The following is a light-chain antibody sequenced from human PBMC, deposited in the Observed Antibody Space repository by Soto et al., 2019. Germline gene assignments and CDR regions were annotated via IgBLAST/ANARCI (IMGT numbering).Light chain of an antibody. V-gene: IGLV2-14*03. Sequence: SALNQPASVSGSPGQSITLSCTGTSSDVGGYNYVSWYQHHPGKAPKLIIYDVTNRPSGVSNPFSGSKSGNTASLTISGLQPEDEADYYCSSYTTSNTRQIVFGTGTKVTVL. CDR1: SSDVGGYNY. CDR3: SSYTTSNTRQIV. CDR2: DVT. J-gene: IGLJ1*01.